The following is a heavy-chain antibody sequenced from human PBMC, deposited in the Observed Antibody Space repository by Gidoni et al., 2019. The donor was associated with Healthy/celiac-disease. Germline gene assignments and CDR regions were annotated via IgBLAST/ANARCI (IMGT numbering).Heavy chain of an antibody. Sequence: QVQLVESGGGVVQPGRSLRLSCAASGFTFSSYGMHWVRQAPGKGLEWVAVISYDGSNKYYADSVKGRFTISRDNSKTTLYLQMNSLRAEDTAVYYCAKIDLPGYSSGWYGRDYWGQGTLVTVSS. CDR1: GFTFSSYG. J-gene: IGHJ4*02. D-gene: IGHD6-19*01. CDR2: ISYDGSNK. CDR3: AKIDLPGYSSGWYGRDY. V-gene: IGHV3-30*18.